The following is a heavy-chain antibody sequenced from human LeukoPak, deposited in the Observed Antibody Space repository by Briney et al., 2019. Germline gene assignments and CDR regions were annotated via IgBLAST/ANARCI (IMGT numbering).Heavy chain of an antibody. CDR3: ARDVLRFLEWLSPYYYYYGMDV. Sequence: GSLRLSCAASGFTFSSYSMNWVRQAPEKGLEWVSSISSSSSYIYYADSVKGRFTISRDNAKNSLYLQMNSLRAEDTAVYYCARDVLRFLEWLSPYYYYYGMDVWGQGTTVTVSS. CDR1: GFTFSSYS. J-gene: IGHJ6*02. D-gene: IGHD3-3*01. CDR2: ISSSSSYI. V-gene: IGHV3-21*01.